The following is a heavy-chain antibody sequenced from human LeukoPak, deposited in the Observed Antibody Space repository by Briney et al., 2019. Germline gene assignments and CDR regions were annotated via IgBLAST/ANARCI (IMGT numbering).Heavy chain of an antibody. CDR3: ARDGGYRGLFDY. CDR2: INWNGGST. CDR1: GFTFSSYA. J-gene: IGHJ4*02. Sequence: GGSLRLSCAASGFTFSSYAMSWVRQAPGKGLEWVSGINWNGGSTGYADSVKGRFTISRDNAKNSLYLQMNSLRAEDTALYHCARDGGYRGLFDYWGQGTLVTVSS. V-gene: IGHV3-20*01. D-gene: IGHD5-24*01.